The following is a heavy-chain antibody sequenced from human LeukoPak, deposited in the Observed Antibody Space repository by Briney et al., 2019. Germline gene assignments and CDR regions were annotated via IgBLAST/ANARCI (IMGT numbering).Heavy chain of an antibody. J-gene: IGHJ5*02. Sequence: SETLSLTCAVSGDSISSGGYSWSWIRQTPGKGLEWIAYIHDSGSTYNNPSLKTRLSISIDTSKNQFSLKLSSVTAADTAVYYCARHERQQLVRHNWFDPWGQGTLVTVSS. CDR3: ARHERQQLVRHNWFDP. D-gene: IGHD6-13*01. CDR1: GDSISSGGYS. V-gene: IGHV4-30-4*07. CDR2: IHDSGST.